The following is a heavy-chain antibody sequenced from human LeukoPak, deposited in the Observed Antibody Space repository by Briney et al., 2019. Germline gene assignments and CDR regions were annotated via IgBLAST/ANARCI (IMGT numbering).Heavy chain of an antibody. D-gene: IGHD3-16*01. V-gene: IGHV3-21*01. J-gene: IGHJ5*02. CDR3: ARVGALGFFDP. CDR2: ISSSSSYI. Sequence: PGGSLRLSCAASGFTFSSYSMNWVRQAPGKGLEWVSSISSSSSYIYYADSVKGRFTISRDNAKNSLYLQMNSLRVEDTAVYYCARVGALGFFDPWGQGTLVTVSS. CDR1: GFTFSSYS.